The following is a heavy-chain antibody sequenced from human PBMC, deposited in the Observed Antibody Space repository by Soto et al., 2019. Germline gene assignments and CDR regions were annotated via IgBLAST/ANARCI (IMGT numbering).Heavy chain of an antibody. CDR2: INHSGST. J-gene: IGHJ6*02. Sequence: ETLSLTCAVYGGSFSGYYWSWIRQPPGKGLEWIGEINHSGSTNYNPSLKSRVTISVDTSKNQFSLKLSSVTAADTAVYYCARGRQYSSGWYNYYYGMDVWGQGTTVTVSS. V-gene: IGHV4-34*01. CDR1: GGSFSGYY. D-gene: IGHD6-19*01. CDR3: ARGRQYSSGWYNYYYGMDV.